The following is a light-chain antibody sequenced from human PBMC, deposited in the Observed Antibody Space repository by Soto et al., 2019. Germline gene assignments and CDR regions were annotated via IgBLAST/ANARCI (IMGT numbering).Light chain of an antibody. CDR1: SSDAGGYNY. CDR2: DVS. CDR3: SSYTSSSTLVV. V-gene: IGLV2-14*01. Sequence: QSVLTQPASVSGSPGQSITISCTGTSSDAGGYNYVSWYQQHPGKAPKLMIYDVSNRPSGVSNRFSGSKSGNTASLTISGLQAEDEAGYYCSSYTSSSTLVVFGGGTKLTVL. J-gene: IGLJ2*01.